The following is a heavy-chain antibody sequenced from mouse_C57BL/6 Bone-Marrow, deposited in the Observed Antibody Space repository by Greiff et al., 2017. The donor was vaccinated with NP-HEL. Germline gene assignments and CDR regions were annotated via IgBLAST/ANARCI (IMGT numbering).Heavy chain of an antibody. Sequence: QVQLKQPGAELVKPGASVKLSCKASGYTFTSYWMHWVKQRPGRGLEWIGRIDPNSGGTKYNEKFKSKATLTVDKPSSTAYMQLSSLTSEDSAVYYCAPSYYSNLAYWGQGTLVTVSA. CDR3: APSYYSNLAY. V-gene: IGHV1-72*01. CDR1: GYTFTSYW. D-gene: IGHD2-5*01. J-gene: IGHJ3*01. CDR2: IDPNSGGT.